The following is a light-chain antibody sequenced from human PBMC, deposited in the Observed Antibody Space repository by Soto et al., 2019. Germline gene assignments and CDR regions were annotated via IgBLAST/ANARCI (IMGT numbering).Light chain of an antibody. V-gene: IGKV3-20*01. CDR3: KQYGSSPKT. CDR2: GVS. CDR1: QSVSSSY. Sequence: EIVLTQSPGTLSLSPGERATLSCRASQSVSSSYLAWYQQKPGQAPRLLIYGVSSRATGIPDRFSGSGSGTDFTLTISRLEPDDFAVYFGKQYGSSPKTFGQGTKVESK. J-gene: IGKJ1*01.